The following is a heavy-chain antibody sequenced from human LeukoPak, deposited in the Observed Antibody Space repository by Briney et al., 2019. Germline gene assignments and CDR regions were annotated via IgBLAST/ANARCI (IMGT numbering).Heavy chain of an antibody. D-gene: IGHD5-18*01. V-gene: IGHV3-53*01. CDR3: ARVRSGYSYGGSYYYYGMDV. CDR1: GFTFAHAW. CDR2: IYSGGST. Sequence: GGSLRLSCAASGFTFAHAWMNWVRQPPGKGLEWVSVIYSGGSTYYADSVKDRFTISRDNSKNTLYLQMNSLRAEDTAVYYCARVRSGYSYGGSYYYYGMDVWGQGTTVTVSS. J-gene: IGHJ6*02.